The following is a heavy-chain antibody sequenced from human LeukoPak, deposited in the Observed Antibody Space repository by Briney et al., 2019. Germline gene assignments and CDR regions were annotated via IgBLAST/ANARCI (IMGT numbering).Heavy chain of an antibody. V-gene: IGHV1-18*01. CDR2: ISAYNGNT. CDR1: GYTFTSYG. CDR3: ASSATTIFGVVPSGY. Sequence: ASVKVSCKASGYTFTSYGISWVRQAPGQGLEWMGWISAYNGNTNYAQKLQGRVTMTTDTSTSTAYMELRSLRSDDTAVYYCASSATTIFGVVPSGYWGQGTLVTVSS. J-gene: IGHJ4*02. D-gene: IGHD3-3*01.